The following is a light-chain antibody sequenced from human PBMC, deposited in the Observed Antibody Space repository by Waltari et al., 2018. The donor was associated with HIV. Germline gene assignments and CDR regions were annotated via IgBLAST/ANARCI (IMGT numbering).Light chain of an antibody. Sequence: DIQMTQSPSSLSASVGDRVTITCRASQGVRNELGWYQQKPGKAPKRLIYAASTLQSGVPPRFRGSGSGTEFTLTISSLQPEDFATYYCLQHNSYPRTFGQGTKVEI. CDR1: QGVRNE. CDR3: LQHNSYPRT. CDR2: AAS. J-gene: IGKJ1*01. V-gene: IGKV1-17*01.